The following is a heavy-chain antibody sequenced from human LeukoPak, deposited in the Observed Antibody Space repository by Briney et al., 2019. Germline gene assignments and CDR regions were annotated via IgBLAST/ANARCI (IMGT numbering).Heavy chain of an antibody. CDR3: ARVGAHYCGGDCYYSSPLDY. V-gene: IGHV3-74*01. J-gene: IGHJ4*02. D-gene: IGHD2-21*02. CDR2: INSDGSST. CDR1: GFTFSSYW. Sequence: PGGSLRLSCAASGFTFSSYWMHWVRQAPGKGLEWVSRINSDGSSTNYADSVKGRFTISRDNAKNTLYLQMNSLRAEDTAVYYCARVGAHYCGGDCYYSSPLDYWGQGTLVTVSA.